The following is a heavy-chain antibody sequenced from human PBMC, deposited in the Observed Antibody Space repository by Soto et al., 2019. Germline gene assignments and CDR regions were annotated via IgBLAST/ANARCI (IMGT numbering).Heavy chain of an antibody. CDR1: GFNFSSYA. Sequence: EVQLLESGGGLVQPGGSLRLPCAASGFNFSSYAMNWVRQAPGKGLEWVSGISVSGTYTYYAESVKGRFTISRDNSKSTLYLQMNSLRAEDTAVYYCAKGGAVKLPRYNWFDPWGQGVLVTVSS. CDR2: ISVSGTYT. J-gene: IGHJ5*02. D-gene: IGHD2-15*01. V-gene: IGHV3-23*01. CDR3: AKGGAVKLPRYNWFDP.